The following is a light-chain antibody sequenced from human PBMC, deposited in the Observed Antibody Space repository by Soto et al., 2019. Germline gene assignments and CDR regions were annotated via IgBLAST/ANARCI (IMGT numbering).Light chain of an antibody. J-gene: IGKJ1*01. CDR3: QQRSNWPRT. V-gene: IGKV3-11*01. Sequence: EIVLTQSPATLSLSPGERATLSCRASQSISSYLAWYQQKPGQAPSLLIYDASNRATGIPVRFSGSGSGTDFTLTISSLEPEDFAVYYCQQRSNWPRTFGQGTKVDIK. CDR2: DAS. CDR1: QSISSY.